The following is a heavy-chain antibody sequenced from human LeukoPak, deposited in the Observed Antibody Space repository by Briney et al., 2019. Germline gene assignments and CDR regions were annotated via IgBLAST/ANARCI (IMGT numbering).Heavy chain of an antibody. CDR1: GFTFSTYG. J-gene: IGHJ4*02. D-gene: IGHD3-9*01. Sequence: PGGSLRLSCAASGFTFSTYGMHWVRQAPGKGLEWVANIKQDGSEKYYVDSVKGRFTISRDNAKNSLYLQMNSLRAEDTAVYYCAREDILTSYWGQGTLVTVSS. V-gene: IGHV3-7*01. CDR2: IKQDGSEK. CDR3: AREDILTSY.